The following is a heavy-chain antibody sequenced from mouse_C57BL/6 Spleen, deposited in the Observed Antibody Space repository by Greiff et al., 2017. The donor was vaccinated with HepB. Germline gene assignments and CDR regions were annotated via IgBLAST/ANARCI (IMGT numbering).Heavy chain of an antibody. CDR3: ARAAYGSSFDY. CDR1: GFTFTDYY. Sequence: EVQLVESGGGLVQPGGSLSLSCAASGFTFTDYYMSWVRQPPGKALEWLGFIRNKANGYTTEYSASVKGRFTISRDNSQSILYLQMNALRAEDSATYYCARAAYGSSFDYWGQGTTLTVSS. V-gene: IGHV7-3*01. D-gene: IGHD1-1*01. CDR2: IRNKANGYTT. J-gene: IGHJ2*01.